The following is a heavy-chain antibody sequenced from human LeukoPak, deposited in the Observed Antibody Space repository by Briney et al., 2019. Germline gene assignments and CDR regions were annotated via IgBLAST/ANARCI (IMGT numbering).Heavy chain of an antibody. D-gene: IGHD3-10*01. J-gene: IGHJ5*02. CDR1: GGSISSGGYY. CDR3: ARGGRYYYGNWFDP. Sequence: SQTLSLTCTVSGGSISSGGYYWSWIRQHPGKGLEWIGYIYYSGSTYYNPSLMSRVTISVDTSKNQFSLKLSSVTAADTAVYYCARGGRYYYGNWFDPWGQGTLVTVSS. V-gene: IGHV4-31*03. CDR2: IYYSGST.